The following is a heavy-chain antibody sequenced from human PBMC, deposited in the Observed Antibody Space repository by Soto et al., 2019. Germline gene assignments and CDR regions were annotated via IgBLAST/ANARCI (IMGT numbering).Heavy chain of an antibody. D-gene: IGHD3-10*01. J-gene: IGHJ4*02. CDR1: GFTFSSYP. CDR3: AKEVISGIIDY. V-gene: IGHV3-23*01. CDR2: ISGNGDNT. Sequence: GGSLRLSCAASGFTFSSYPMTWVRQAPGKGLEWVSAISGNGDNTYYADSVKGRFTISRDNSKNTLYLQMNSLRAEDTSVYYCAKEVISGIIDYWGQGTLVTVSS.